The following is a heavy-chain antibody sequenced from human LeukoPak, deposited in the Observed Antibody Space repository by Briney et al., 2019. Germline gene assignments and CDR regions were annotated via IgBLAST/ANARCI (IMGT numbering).Heavy chain of an antibody. D-gene: IGHD5-18*01. V-gene: IGHV4-34*01. CDR1: GGSFSGYY. CDR2: INHSGST. J-gene: IGHJ5*02. CDR3: AREGYTYAQRDWFDP. Sequence: SETLSLTRAVYGGSFSGYYWSWIRQPPGKGLEWIGEINHSGSTNYNPSLKSRVTISVDTSKNQFSLKLSSVTAADTAVYYCAREGYTYAQRDWFDPWGQGTLVTVSS.